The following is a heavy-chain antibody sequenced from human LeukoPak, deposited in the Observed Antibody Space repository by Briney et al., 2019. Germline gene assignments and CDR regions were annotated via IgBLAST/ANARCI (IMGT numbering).Heavy chain of an antibody. V-gene: IGHV1-46*01. J-gene: IGHJ6*02. D-gene: IGHD4-11*01. Sequence: ASVKVSCKASGNTFTNYYMHWVRQAPGQGLEWMGIINPSGGSTSYAQKFQGRVTMTRDTSTSTVYMELSSLRSEDTAVYYCARTMTTVTTSDVDYYYYGMDVWGQGTTVTVSS. CDR1: GNTFTNYY. CDR2: INPSGGST. CDR3: ARTMTTVTTSDVDYYYYGMDV.